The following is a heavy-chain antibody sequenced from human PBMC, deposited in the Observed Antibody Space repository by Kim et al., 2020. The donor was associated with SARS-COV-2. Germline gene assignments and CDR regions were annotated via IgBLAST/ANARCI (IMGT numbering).Heavy chain of an antibody. Sequence: GGSLRLSCAASGFTFSSYSMNWVRQAPGKGLEWVSYISSSSSTIYYADSVKGRFTISRDNAKNSLYLQMNSLRAEDTAVYYCASASVGDTLPYRTSNPYEGDYYYYGMDVWGQGTTVTVSS. CDR1: GFTFSSYS. CDR3: ASASVGDTLPYRTSNPYEGDYYYYGMDV. J-gene: IGHJ6*02. CDR2: ISSSSSTI. V-gene: IGHV3-48*04. D-gene: IGHD1-26*01.